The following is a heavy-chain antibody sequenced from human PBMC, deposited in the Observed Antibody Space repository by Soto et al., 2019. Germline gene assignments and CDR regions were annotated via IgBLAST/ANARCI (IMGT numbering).Heavy chain of an antibody. J-gene: IGHJ4*02. CDR2: IFHSGSN. CDR1: VCCIISSNC. D-gene: IGHD1-26*01. Sequence: SSTXSLTGSFVVCCIISSNCFSWVRQPPGKGLDWIGEIFHSGSNNYNSSLMGRVTISVDKANNQFSLKLSSVTAADTAVYYCADRPIVGAAIWGQGTLVTV. CDR3: ADRPIVGAAI. V-gene: IGHV4-4*02.